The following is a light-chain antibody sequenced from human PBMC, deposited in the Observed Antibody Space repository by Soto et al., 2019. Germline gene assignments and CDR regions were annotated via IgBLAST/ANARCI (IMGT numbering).Light chain of an antibody. Sequence: EIVMTQSPATLSVSPGERATLSCRASQSVSSNLAGYQQKPGQAPRLLIYGASTRATGIPARFSGSRSGTAFTLTISSLQSEDFAVYYCQQYHNWPRTFGQGTKVEIK. CDR3: QQYHNWPRT. CDR1: QSVSSN. CDR2: GAS. J-gene: IGKJ1*01. V-gene: IGKV3-15*01.